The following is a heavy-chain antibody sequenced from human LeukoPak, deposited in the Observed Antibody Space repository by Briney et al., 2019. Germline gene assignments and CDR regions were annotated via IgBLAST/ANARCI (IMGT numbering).Heavy chain of an antibody. CDR3: AKDRTHTPWDLMH. CDR1: GFTFDDFA. V-gene: IGHV3-9*01. D-gene: IGHD1-26*01. Sequence: GGSLRLSCAASGFTFDDFAMHWVRHAPGKGLEWVSGISWNSGNIGYGDSVKGRFTVSRDNAKNSLYLHMKSLRPDDTAVYYCAKDRTHTPWDLMHWGQGTLVTVSS. J-gene: IGHJ4*02. CDR2: ISWNSGNI.